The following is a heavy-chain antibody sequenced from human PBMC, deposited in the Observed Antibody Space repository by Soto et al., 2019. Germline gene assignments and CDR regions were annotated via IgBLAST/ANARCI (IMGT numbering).Heavy chain of an antibody. CDR2: ISSSSTI. CDR1: GFTFSTYS. Sequence: EVQLVESGGDLVQPGGSLRLSCAASGFTFSTYSMNWVRQAPGKGLEWVSSISSSSTIYYADSVKGRFTISRDNVQISLYLQMHSLRAEDTAVYYCASERGSGWTFDYWCQGTLVTVSS. V-gene: IGHV3-48*01. J-gene: IGHJ4*02. D-gene: IGHD6-19*01. CDR3: ASERGSGWTFDY.